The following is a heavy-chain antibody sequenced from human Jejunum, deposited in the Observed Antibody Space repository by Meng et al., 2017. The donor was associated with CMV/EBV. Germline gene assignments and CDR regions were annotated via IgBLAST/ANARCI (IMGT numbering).Heavy chain of an antibody. V-gene: IGHV3-21*06. J-gene: IGHJ4*02. D-gene: IGHD3-10*01. CDR1: GIILRNYN. CDR3: AIGVGNYLDY. Sequence: CVASGIILRNYNTKWVRQAPGKGLEWVSYINSRSDEIHYADSVKGRFTISRDNARNTLFLQMNSLRAEDTAVYYCAIGVGNYLDYWGQGTLVTVSS. CDR2: INSRSDEI.